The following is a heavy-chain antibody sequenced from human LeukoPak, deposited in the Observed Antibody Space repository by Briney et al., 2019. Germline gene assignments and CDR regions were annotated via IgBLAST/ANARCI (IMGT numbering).Heavy chain of an antibody. D-gene: IGHD2-21*01. CDR3: ATGSYSAFGM. CDR2: VKGDGIST. CDR1: GFIFTDFW. V-gene: IGHV3-74*01. Sequence: GGSLRLSCAASGFIFTDFWMHWIRQAPGGGLVWVSRVKGDGISTLYADSVKGRFTISRDNAKNTLYLQMNNLRADDTALYYCATGSYSAFGMWGQGTMVTVSS. J-gene: IGHJ3*02.